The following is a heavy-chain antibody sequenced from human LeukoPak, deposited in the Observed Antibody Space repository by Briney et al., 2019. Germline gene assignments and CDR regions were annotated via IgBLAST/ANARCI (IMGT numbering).Heavy chain of an antibody. D-gene: IGHD2-8*01. Sequence: GGSLRLSFAAFGFTFSSYWMSWVGQAPGKGLGWVANIKQDGMEKYYVDSVKGRFTISRDNAKTSLYLQMNSLRAEDAAVYYCARGGGGLMVSAIFDYWGQGTLVTVSS. CDR2: IKQDGMEK. J-gene: IGHJ4*02. CDR3: ARGGGGLMVSAIFDY. CDR1: GFTFSSYW. V-gene: IGHV3-7*01.